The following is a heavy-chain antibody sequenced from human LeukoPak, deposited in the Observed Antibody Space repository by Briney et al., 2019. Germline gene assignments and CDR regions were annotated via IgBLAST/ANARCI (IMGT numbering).Heavy chain of an antibody. CDR3: ARDYCSSTSCLFDY. D-gene: IGHD2-2*01. V-gene: IGHV1-2*06. CDR1: GYTFTGYH. J-gene: IGHJ4*02. Sequence: HWASVKVSCKASGYTFTGYHVHWVRQAPGQGLEWMGRINPNSGDTNNAQKFQGRVTMTRDTFISTAYMDLSRLTSDDTAVYYCARDYCSSTSCLFDYWGQGTLVTVSS. CDR2: INPNSGDT.